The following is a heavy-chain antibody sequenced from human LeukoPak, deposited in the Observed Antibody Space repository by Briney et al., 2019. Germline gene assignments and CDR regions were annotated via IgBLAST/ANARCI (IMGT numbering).Heavy chain of an antibody. CDR1: GFTFSSYE. J-gene: IGHJ4*02. Sequence: PVGSLRLSCAASGFTFSSYEMNWVRQAPGKGLEWVSYISSSGSTIYYADSVKGRFTISRDNAKNSLYLQMNSLRAEDTAVYYCARGLVGYSYGYYWGQGTLVTVSS. V-gene: IGHV3-48*03. D-gene: IGHD5-18*01. CDR3: ARGLVGYSYGYY. CDR2: ISSSGSTI.